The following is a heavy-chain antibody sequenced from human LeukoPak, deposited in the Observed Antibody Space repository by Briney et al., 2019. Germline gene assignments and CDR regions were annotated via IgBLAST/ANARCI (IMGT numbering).Heavy chain of an antibody. CDR3: ATGQGGWELPDYFDY. CDR1: GYTLTELS. D-gene: IGHD1-26*01. J-gene: IGHJ4*02. V-gene: IGHV1-24*01. CDR2: FDPEDGET. Sequence: ASVKVSCTVSGYTLTELSMRWVRQAPGKGLEWMGGFDPEDGETIYAQKFQGRVTMTEDTSTDTAYMELSSLRSEDTAVYYCATGQGGWELPDYFDYWGQGTLVTVSS.